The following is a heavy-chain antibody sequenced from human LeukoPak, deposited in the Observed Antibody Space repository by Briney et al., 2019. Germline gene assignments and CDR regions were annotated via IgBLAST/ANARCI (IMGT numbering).Heavy chain of an antibody. V-gene: IGHV4-4*02. CDR3: AREMATRKYFDY. Sequence: SETLSLTCAVSGGSISSRNWWSWVRQPPGKGLEWIGYIYYSGSTNYNPSLKSRVTISVDKSKNQFSLKLSSVTAADTAVYYCAREMATRKYFDYWGQGTLVTVSS. CDR2: IYYSGST. D-gene: IGHD5-24*01. CDR1: GGSISSRNW. J-gene: IGHJ4*02.